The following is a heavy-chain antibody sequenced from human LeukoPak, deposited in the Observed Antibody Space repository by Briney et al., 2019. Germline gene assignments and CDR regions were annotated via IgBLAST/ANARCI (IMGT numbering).Heavy chain of an antibody. CDR3: ARVGSSWYIYYHGMDV. Sequence: GGSLRLSCAASGFTVSSNYMSWVRQAPGKGLEWVSVIYSGGSTYYADSVKGRFTISRDNSKNTLYLQMNSLRAEDTAVYYCARVGSSWYIYYHGMDVWGQGTTVTVSS. D-gene: IGHD6-13*01. J-gene: IGHJ6*02. CDR2: IYSGGST. CDR1: GFTVSSNY. V-gene: IGHV3-53*01.